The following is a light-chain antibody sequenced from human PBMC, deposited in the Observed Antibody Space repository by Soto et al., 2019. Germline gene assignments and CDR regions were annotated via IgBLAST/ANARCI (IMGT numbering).Light chain of an antibody. Sequence: DIQMTQSPSTLSASVGDRVTITCRASQNIERWLAWYQQKPGKAPKLLLYDVSSLESGVPSRFSGSGSATEFILTINGLQPDDFAPYFCQQFKSGTWTFGQGTKVEVK. J-gene: IGKJ1*01. CDR3: QQFKSGTWT. CDR2: DVS. V-gene: IGKV1-5*01. CDR1: QNIERW.